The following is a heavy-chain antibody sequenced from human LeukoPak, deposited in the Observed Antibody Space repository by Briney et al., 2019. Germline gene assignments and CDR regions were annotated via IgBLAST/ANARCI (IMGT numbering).Heavy chain of an antibody. CDR2: IYTSGST. D-gene: IGHD3-22*01. Sequence: PSQTLSLTCTVSGGSISSGSYYWSWIRQPAGKGLEWIGRIYTSGSTNYNPSLKSRVTISVDTSKNQFSLELSSVTAADTAVYYCAKDSSGYYEFYYWGQGTLVTVSS. CDR1: GGSISSGSYY. V-gene: IGHV4-61*02. J-gene: IGHJ4*02. CDR3: AKDSSGYYEFYY.